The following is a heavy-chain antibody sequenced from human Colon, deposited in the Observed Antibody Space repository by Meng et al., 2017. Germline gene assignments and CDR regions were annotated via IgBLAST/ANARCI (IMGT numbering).Heavy chain of an antibody. CDR2: LYSGGTT. J-gene: IGHJ3*01. D-gene: IGHD3-10*01. V-gene: IGHV3-53*01. CDR1: GFTVRNNY. Sequence: GESLKISCAASGFTVRNNYMSWVRQAPGKGLEWVSVLYSGGTTYYAESVKGRFTISRDNSNNTLDLQINSLRVEDTAVYYCVRREGVWGDPTYKEIWGQGTMVTVSS. CDR3: VRREGVWGDPTYKEI.